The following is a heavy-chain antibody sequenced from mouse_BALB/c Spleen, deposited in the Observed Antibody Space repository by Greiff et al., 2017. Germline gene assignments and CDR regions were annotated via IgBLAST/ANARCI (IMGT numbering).Heavy chain of an antibody. Sequence: EVQVVESGGGLVKPGGSLKLSCAASGFTFSDYYMYWVRQTPEKRLEWVATISDGGSYTYYPDSVKGRFTISRDNAKNNLYLQMSSLKSEDTAMYYCARGMDRYAQFAYWGQGTLVTVSA. CDR1: GFTFSDYY. V-gene: IGHV5-4*02. D-gene: IGHD2-14*01. CDR3: ARGMDRYAQFAY. CDR2: ISDGGSYT. J-gene: IGHJ3*01.